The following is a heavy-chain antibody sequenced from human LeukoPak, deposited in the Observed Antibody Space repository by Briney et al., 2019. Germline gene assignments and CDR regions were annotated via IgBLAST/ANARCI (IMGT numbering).Heavy chain of an antibody. CDR2: ISGSGGST. Sequence: GGSLRLSCAASGFTFSNYAMSWVRQAPGKGLEWVSTISGSGGSTYYVDSVKGRFTISRDNSRNTLDIEMNSLRPEDTAVYYCSKPSQYTSGWLDYGGQGTLVTVSP. D-gene: IGHD6-19*01. V-gene: IGHV3-23*01. CDR3: SKPSQYTSGWLDY. CDR1: GFTFSNYA. J-gene: IGHJ4*02.